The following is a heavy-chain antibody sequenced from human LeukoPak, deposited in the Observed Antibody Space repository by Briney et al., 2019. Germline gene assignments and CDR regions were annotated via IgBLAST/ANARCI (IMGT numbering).Heavy chain of an antibody. Sequence: SETLSLTCTVSGGSISSYYWNWIRQSPGKGLEWIGDIYYSGSTNYNPSLKSRVTISVDTSKNQFSLKLSSVTAADTAVYYCARDISLWFGEFHAFDIWGQGTMVTVSS. CDR2: IYYSGST. V-gene: IGHV4-59*12. CDR1: GGSISSYY. J-gene: IGHJ3*02. D-gene: IGHD3-10*01. CDR3: ARDISLWFGEFHAFDI.